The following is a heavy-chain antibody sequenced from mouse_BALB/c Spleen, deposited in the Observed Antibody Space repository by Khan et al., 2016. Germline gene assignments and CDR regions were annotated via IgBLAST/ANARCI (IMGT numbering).Heavy chain of an antibody. V-gene: IGHV5-6-3*01. CDR1: GFTFSSYG. CDR2: INSNGGST. CDR3: ARGIYYGYYFDY. Sequence: EVELVESGGGLVQPGGSLKLSCAASGFTFSSYGMSWVRQTPDKRLELVATINSNGGSTYYPERVKGRFTISRDHAKKTLYLQMSSLRSEDTAMYYCARGIYYGYYFDYWGQGTTLTVSS. D-gene: IGHD1-2*01. J-gene: IGHJ2*01.